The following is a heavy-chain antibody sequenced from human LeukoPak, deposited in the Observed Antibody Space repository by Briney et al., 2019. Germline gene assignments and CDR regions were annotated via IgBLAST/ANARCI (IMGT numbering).Heavy chain of an antibody. CDR3: ARARILVVIATDAFDV. V-gene: IGHV4-61*02. J-gene: IGHJ3*01. Sequence: SETLSLXCSVSGESISSGGYQCNWLRHSAGRGLEWIGRINTSGSSNYNPSIKSRVSISVATSKNHFSLRLSSVTAADTAVYYCARARILVVIATDAFDVWGQGTIVTVSS. CDR1: GESISSGGYQ. D-gene: IGHD2-21*01. CDR2: INTSGSS.